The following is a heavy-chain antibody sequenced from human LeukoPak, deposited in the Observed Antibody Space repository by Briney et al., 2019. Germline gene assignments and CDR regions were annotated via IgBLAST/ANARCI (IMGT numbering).Heavy chain of an antibody. CDR2: IKEDGTEE. D-gene: IGHD1/OR15-1a*01. CDR1: GLTFSSSW. V-gene: IGHV3-7*05. Sequence: GGSLRLSCAASGLTFSSSWMTWVRQAPGKGLEWVAHIKEDGTEEYYVDSVKGRFTISRDNAKNSLSLQMNSLRAEDTAVYYCARWNNDWEFDYWGQGTLVSVSS. CDR3: ARWNNDWEFDY. J-gene: IGHJ4*02.